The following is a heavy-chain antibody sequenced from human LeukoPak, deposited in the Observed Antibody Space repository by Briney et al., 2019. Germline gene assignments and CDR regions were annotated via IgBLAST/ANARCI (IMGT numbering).Heavy chain of an antibody. V-gene: IGHV1-69*13. D-gene: IGHD1-1*01. CDR2: IIPIFGTA. J-gene: IGHJ5*02. CDR1: GGTFSSYA. CDR3: ARDPNDPYNWFDP. Sequence: ASVKVSCKASGGTFSSYAISWVRQAPGQGLEWMGGIIPIFGTANYAQKFQGRVTITADESTSTAYMELSSLRSEDTAVYYCARDPNDPYNWFDPWGQGTPVTVSS.